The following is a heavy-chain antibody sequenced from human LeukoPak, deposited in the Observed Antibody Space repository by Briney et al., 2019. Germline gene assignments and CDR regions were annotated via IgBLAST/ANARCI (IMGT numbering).Heavy chain of an antibody. J-gene: IGHJ4*02. CDR1: GFTFGDYG. Sequence: GGSLRLSCAASGFTFGDYGMSWVRQAPGEGLEWVSSINWNGGNTAYADSVKGRFTISRDTAKDSLCLQLNSLRAEDTALYYCARDRGWLQYIDYWGQGTLVTVSS. CDR2: INWNGGNT. D-gene: IGHD5-24*01. V-gene: IGHV3-20*04. CDR3: ARDRGWLQYIDY.